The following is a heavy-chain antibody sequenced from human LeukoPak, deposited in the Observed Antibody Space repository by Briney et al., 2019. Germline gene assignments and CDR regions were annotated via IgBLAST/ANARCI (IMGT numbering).Heavy chain of an antibody. CDR3: AKGYSNGYSGS. J-gene: IGHJ5*02. CDR2: IQNDGNNK. V-gene: IGHV3-30*02. Sequence: VRPGGSLRLSCAASGFTFSSYGMHWVRQAPGKGLEWVAFIQNDGNNKYYRDSVKGRFTISRDNSENMLYLQMNSLRAEDTALYYCAKGYSNGYSGSWGQGTLVTVSS. CDR1: GFTFSSYG. D-gene: IGHD5-18*01.